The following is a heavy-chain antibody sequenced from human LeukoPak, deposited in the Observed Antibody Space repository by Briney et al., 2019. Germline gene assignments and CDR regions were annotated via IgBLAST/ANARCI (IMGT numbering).Heavy chain of an antibody. Sequence: KPSETLSLTCTVSGGSISSYYWNWIRQPPGKGLEWIGYIYYSGSTTYNPSLKSRVTISVDTSKNQFSLKLSSVTAADTAVYYCARDSGSYLFDYWGQGTLVTVSS. J-gene: IGHJ4*02. CDR3: ARDSGSYLFDY. D-gene: IGHD1-26*01. V-gene: IGHV4-59*12. CDR2: IYYSGST. CDR1: GGSISSYY.